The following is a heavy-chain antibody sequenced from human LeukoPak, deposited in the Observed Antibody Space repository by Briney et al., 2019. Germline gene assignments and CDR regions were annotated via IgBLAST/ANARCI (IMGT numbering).Heavy chain of an antibody. Sequence: SETLSLTCTVSGGSISSYYWSWIRQPPGKGLEWIGYIYYSGSTNYNPSLKSRVTISVDTSKNQFSLKLSSVTAADTAVYYCARRGLSADPYDYWGQGTLVTVS. D-gene: IGHD2-2*01. CDR1: GGSISSYY. CDR3: ARRGLSADPYDY. J-gene: IGHJ4*02. CDR2: IYYSGST. V-gene: IGHV4-59*08.